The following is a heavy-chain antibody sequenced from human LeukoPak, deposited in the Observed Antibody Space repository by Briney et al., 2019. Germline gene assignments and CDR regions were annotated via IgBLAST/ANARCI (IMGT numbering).Heavy chain of an antibody. CDR1: GFSFSTYS. CDR2: ISGSSNYI. V-gene: IGHV3-21*01. CDR3: ARVSSVPTPRALDY. Sequence: GGSLRLSCAASGFSFSTYSVNWVRQAPGKGPEWVSSISGSSNYIFYTDSVKGRFTVSRDNAKNSLYLEMNSLRGEDTAVYYCARVSSVPTPRALDYWGQGTLVTVSS. D-gene: IGHD4/OR15-4a*01. J-gene: IGHJ4*02.